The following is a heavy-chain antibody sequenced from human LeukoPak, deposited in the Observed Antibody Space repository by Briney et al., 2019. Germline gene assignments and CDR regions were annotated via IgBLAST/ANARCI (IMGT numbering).Heavy chain of an antibody. Sequence: GGSLRLSCAASGFTFSSYGMSWVRQAPGKGLEWVSAISGSGGSTYYADSVKGRFTISRDNFKNTLYLQMNSLRAEDTAVYYCAKDGGVWFGESNDYWGQGTLVTVSS. CDR2: ISGSGGST. CDR3: AKDGGVWFGESNDY. D-gene: IGHD3-10*01. CDR1: GFTFSSYG. J-gene: IGHJ4*02. V-gene: IGHV3-23*01.